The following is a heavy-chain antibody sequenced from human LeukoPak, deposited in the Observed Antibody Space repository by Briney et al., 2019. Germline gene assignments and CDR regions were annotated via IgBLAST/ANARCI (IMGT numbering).Heavy chain of an antibody. CDR1: GGSISSYY. Sequence: SETLSLTCTVSGGSISSYYWSWIRQPPGKGLEWIGYIYYSGSTNYNPSLKSRVTISVDTSKNQFSLKLSSVTAADTAVYYCAREDGRRSGWYRYYYYGMDVWGQGTTVTVSS. CDR3: AREDGRRSGWYRYYYYGMDV. J-gene: IGHJ6*02. CDR2: IYYSGST. D-gene: IGHD6-19*01. V-gene: IGHV4-59*01.